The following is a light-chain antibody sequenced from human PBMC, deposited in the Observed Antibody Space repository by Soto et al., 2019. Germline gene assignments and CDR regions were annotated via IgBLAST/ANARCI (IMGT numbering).Light chain of an antibody. CDR3: CSYTTTTSRV. V-gene: IGLV2-14*03. CDR1: SSDVGHYNY. CDR2: DVS. J-gene: IGLJ1*01. Sequence: QSVLTQPASVSGSPGQSITISCTGTSSDVGHYNYVSWYQQHPGNAPKLVTYDVSIRASGVSDRFSGSKSGNTASLTISGLQAEDEADYYCCSYTTTTSRVFGTGTKLTVL.